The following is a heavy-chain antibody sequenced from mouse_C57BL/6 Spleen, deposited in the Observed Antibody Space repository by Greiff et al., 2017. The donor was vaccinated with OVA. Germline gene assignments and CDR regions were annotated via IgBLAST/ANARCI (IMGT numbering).Heavy chain of an antibody. Sequence: QVQLKESGPGILQPSQTLSLTCSFSGFSLSTFGMGVGWIRQPSGKGLEWLAHIWWDDDKYYNPALKSRLTISKDTSKNQVFLKIANVDTADTATYYCARIAEGLYYGYDGYAMDYWGQGTSVTVSS. D-gene: IGHD2-2*01. V-gene: IGHV8-8*01. CDR2: IWWDDDK. CDR3: ARIAEGLYYGYDGYAMDY. CDR1: GFSLSTFGMG. J-gene: IGHJ4*01.